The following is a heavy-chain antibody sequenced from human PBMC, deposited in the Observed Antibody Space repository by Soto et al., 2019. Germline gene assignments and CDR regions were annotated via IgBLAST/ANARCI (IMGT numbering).Heavy chain of an antibody. Sequence: ASVKVSCKVSGYTLTELSMHWVRQAPGKGLEWMGGFDPEDGETIYAQKFQGRVTMTEDTSTDTAYMELSSLRSADTAVYYCATAGIAAAGTVAYYYYYMDVWGKGTTVTVSS. J-gene: IGHJ6*03. CDR2: FDPEDGET. CDR3: ATAGIAAAGTVAYYYYYMDV. D-gene: IGHD6-13*01. V-gene: IGHV1-24*01. CDR1: GYTLTELS.